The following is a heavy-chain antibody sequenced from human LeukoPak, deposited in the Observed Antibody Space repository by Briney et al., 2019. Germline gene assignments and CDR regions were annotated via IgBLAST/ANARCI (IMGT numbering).Heavy chain of an antibody. CDR1: GFTFSNAY. V-gene: IGHV3-11*04. CDR2: ISIDSHSM. Sequence: PGGSLRLSCAASGFTFSNAYMYWFRQTPGKGLEWVSYISIDSHSMHYADSVKGRSTISRDTAKNSLYLQMNSLRAEDTAVYFCARDKDWAFDYWGQGTLVTVSS. CDR3: ARDKDWAFDY. D-gene: IGHD3/OR15-3a*01. J-gene: IGHJ4*02.